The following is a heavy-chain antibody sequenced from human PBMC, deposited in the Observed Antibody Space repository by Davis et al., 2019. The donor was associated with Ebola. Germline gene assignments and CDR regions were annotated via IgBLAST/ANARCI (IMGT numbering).Heavy chain of an antibody. CDR2: IIPIFGTA. CDR1: GGTFSSYA. Sequence: SVKVSCKASGGTFSSYAVSWVRQAPGQGLEWMGGIIPIFGTANYAQKFQGRVTITADESTSTAYMELSSLRSEDTAVYYCARVASWHPTTHFDSWGQGTLVTVSS. CDR3: ARVASWHPTTHFDS. V-gene: IGHV1-69*13. D-gene: IGHD1-14*01. J-gene: IGHJ4*02.